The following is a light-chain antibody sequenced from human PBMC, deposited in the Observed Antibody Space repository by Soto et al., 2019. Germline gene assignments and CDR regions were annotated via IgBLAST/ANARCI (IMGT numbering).Light chain of an antibody. J-gene: IGKJ1*01. CDR2: KAS. CDR1: QSISGW. Sequence: DIQVTQSPSTLSASVGDRVTITCRASQSISGWLAWYQQKPGKAPNLLIYKASTLESGVPSRFSGSGSGKEFTLTISGLQPDDFATYYCQQYNNYGSWTFGQGTKVEIK. V-gene: IGKV1-5*03. CDR3: QQYNNYGSWT.